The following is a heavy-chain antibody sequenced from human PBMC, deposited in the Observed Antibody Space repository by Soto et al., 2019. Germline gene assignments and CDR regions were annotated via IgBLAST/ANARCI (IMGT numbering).Heavy chain of an antibody. J-gene: IGHJ6*02. V-gene: IGHV3-30*18. CDR2: ISYDGSNK. CDR1: GFTFSSYG. D-gene: IGHD2-2*01. CDR3: AKDLSVPAAIYYYYYGMDV. Sequence: GGSLRLSCAASGFTFSSYGVHCLRQAPGKGLEWVAVISYDGSNKYYADSVNGRFTISIDNSKNTLYLQMNSLRAEDTAVYYCAKDLSVPAAIYYYYYGMDVWGQGTTVNVSS.